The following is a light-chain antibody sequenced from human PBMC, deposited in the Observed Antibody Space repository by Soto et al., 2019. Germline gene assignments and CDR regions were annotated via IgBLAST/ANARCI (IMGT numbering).Light chain of an antibody. V-gene: IGKV3-11*01. J-gene: IGKJ5*01. CDR3: QQRSNWPPIT. CDR1: KSVSSY. CDR2: DAS. Sequence: NVLTHSPATLSLTPGERATLSCRASKSVSSYLAWYQQKPGEAPRLLIYDASNRATGIPARFSGSGSGTDFTLTISSLEPEDFAVYYCQQRSNWPPITFGQGTRLEIK.